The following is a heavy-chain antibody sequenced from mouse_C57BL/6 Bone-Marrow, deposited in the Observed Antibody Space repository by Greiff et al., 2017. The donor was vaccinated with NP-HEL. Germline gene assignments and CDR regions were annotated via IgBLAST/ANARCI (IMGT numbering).Heavy chain of an antibody. D-gene: IGHD1-1*01. J-gene: IGHJ1*03. Sequence: EVQVVESGPELVKPGASVKISCKASGYSFTDYNMNWVKQSNGKSLEWIGVINPNYGTTSYNQKFKGKATLTVDQSSSTAYMQLNSLTSEDSAVYYCARPDYYGSSYSYWYFDVWGTGTTVTVSS. CDR3: ARPDYYGSSYSYWYFDV. CDR2: INPNYGTT. CDR1: GYSFTDYN. V-gene: IGHV1-39*01.